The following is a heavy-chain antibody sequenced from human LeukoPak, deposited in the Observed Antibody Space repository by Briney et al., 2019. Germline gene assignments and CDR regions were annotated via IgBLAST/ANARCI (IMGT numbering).Heavy chain of an antibody. J-gene: IGHJ4*02. Sequence: GGSLRLSCAASGFTFDDYVLSWVRQAPGKGLEWVSGINWNGGSTGYAHSVKGRFTISRDNAKNSLYLQMNSLRAEDTALYYCAKTGYCSGGNCLYFDNWGQGTLVTVSS. CDR2: INWNGGST. CDR3: AKTGYCSGGNCLYFDN. CDR1: GFTFDDYV. D-gene: IGHD2-15*01. V-gene: IGHV3-20*04.